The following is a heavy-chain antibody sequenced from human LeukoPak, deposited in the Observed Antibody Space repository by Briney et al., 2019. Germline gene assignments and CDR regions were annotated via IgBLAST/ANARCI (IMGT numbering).Heavy chain of an antibody. CDR1: GFTVSSYW. V-gene: IGHV3-74*01. Sequence: GRSLRPSCAASGFTVSSYWMHWVRQPPGKGLVWVSRINSDGSSTSYADSVKGRFTISRDNATNTLYLRMNSLRAEDTAVYYCARALVVPAAIDAFDIWGQGTMVTVSS. J-gene: IGHJ3*02. CDR3: ARALVVPAAIDAFDI. D-gene: IGHD2-2*01. CDR2: INSDGSST.